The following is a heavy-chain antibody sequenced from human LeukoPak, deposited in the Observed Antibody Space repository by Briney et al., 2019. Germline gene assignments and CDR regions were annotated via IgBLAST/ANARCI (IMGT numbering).Heavy chain of an antibody. J-gene: IGHJ4*02. Sequence: GSLRLSCAASGFTFSSYAMHWVRQAPGKGLEWVAFIQYDGGIKKYADSVKGRFTISRDTSKNTLYLQMSSLSPEDTAVYYCAKGFGDFDFWGQGTLVTVSS. V-gene: IGHV3-30*02. CDR3: AKGFGDFDF. D-gene: IGHD3-10*01. CDR1: GFTFSSYA. CDR2: IQYDGGIK.